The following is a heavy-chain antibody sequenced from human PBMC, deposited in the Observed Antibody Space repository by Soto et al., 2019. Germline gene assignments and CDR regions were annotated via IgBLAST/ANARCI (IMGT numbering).Heavy chain of an antibody. V-gene: IGHV3-30*18. J-gene: IGHJ1*01. Sequence: QVQLVESGGGVVQPGRSLRLSCAASGFTFSSYGRHWVRQAPGKGLEWVAVISYDGSNKYYADSVKGRFTISRDNSKNTLYLQMNSLRAEDTAVYYCAKDPPEVYDSSGYEGYFQHWGQGTLVTVSS. CDR1: GFTFSSYG. CDR2: ISYDGSNK. CDR3: AKDPPEVYDSSGYEGYFQH. D-gene: IGHD3-22*01.